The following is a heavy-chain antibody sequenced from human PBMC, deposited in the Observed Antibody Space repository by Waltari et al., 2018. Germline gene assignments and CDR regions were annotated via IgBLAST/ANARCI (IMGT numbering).Heavy chain of an antibody. V-gene: IGHV4-59*01. Sequence: QVQLQESGPGLVKPSETLSLTCTVSGGSISSYHWSWIRQPPGKGLEWIGYIYYSGSTNYNPSLKSRDTISVDTSKNQFSLKLSSVTAADTAVYYCARAPLLRFLGRGGMDVWGQGTTVTVSS. D-gene: IGHD3-3*01. CDR1: GGSISSYH. J-gene: IGHJ6*02. CDR3: ARAPLLRFLGRGGMDV. CDR2: IYYSGST.